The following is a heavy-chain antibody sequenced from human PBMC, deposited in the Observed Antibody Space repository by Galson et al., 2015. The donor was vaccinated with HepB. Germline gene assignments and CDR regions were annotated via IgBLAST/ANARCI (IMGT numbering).Heavy chain of an antibody. CDR1: GFTFTDAW. J-gene: IGHJ3*02. V-gene: IGHV3-15*07. CDR3: TTDVGELRRGDDAFDI. CDR2: INRKIEGGTT. Sequence: SLRLSCAASGFTFTDAWMNWVRQAPGKGLEWVGRINRKIEGGTTDYAAPVKGKFTISRDDPINTLYLQMSSLKIEDTAVYYCTTDVGELRRGDDAFDIWGQGTIVTVSS. D-gene: IGHD1-7*01.